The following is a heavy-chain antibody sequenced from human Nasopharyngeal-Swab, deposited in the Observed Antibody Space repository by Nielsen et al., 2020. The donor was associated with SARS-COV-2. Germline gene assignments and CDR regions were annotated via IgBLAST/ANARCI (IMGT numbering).Heavy chain of an antibody. D-gene: IGHD2-15*01. J-gene: IGHJ6*02. CDR3: AKDLGYCSGGSCHRGGYYYYGMYV. V-gene: IGHV3-30*18. CDR2: ISYDGSNK. CDR1: GFMFSDYS. Sequence: GESLKISCEGFGFMFSDYSLNWVRQAPGKGLEWVAVISYDGSNKYYADSVKGRFTISRDNSKNTLYLQMNSLRAEDTAVYYCAKDLGYCSGGSCHRGGYYYYGMYVWGQGTTVTVSS.